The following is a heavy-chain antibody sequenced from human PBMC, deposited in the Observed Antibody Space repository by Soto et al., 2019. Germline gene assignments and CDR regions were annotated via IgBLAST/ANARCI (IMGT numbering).Heavy chain of an antibody. CDR2: IPQDGVDG. D-gene: IGHD2-21*02. Sequence: GGSLRLPCEVSGFIFSRYSISWVRQTPGKGLEWVAKIPQDGVDGHYADAVKGRFTISRDNGKNSLYLQMNNLRAEDTAVYYCARDHLILPAHDFFYGSDVWGRGATVTVSS. J-gene: IGHJ6*02. CDR3: ARDHLILPAHDFFYGSDV. CDR1: GFIFSRYS. V-gene: IGHV3-7*03.